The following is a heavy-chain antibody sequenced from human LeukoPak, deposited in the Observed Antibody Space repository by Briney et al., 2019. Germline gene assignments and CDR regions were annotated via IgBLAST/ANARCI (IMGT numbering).Heavy chain of an antibody. J-gene: IGHJ4*02. D-gene: IGHD5-24*01. Sequence: GGSLRLSCAASGFTFSNAWMNWVRQAPGKGLEWVAVISYDGSNKYYADSVKGRFTISRDNSKNTLYLQMNSLRAEDTAVYYCARGWLQVRPNDLDYWGQGTLVTVSS. CDR2: ISYDGSNK. V-gene: IGHV3-30*03. CDR3: ARGWLQVRPNDLDY. CDR1: GFTFSNAW.